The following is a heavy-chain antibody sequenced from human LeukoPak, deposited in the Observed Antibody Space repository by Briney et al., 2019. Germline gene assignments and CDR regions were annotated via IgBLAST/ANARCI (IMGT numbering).Heavy chain of an antibody. D-gene: IGHD3-10*01. V-gene: IGHV1-18*01. CDR2: ISVYNGNT. CDR1: GYTFTSYG. CDR3: ARGHPEYYYGSGSYY. Sequence: ASVKVSCKASGYTFTSYGISWVRQAPGQGLEWMGWISVYNGNTNYAQKLQDRVTMTTDTSTSTACMELRSLRSDDTAVYYCARGHPEYYYGSGSYYWGQGTLVTVSS. J-gene: IGHJ4*02.